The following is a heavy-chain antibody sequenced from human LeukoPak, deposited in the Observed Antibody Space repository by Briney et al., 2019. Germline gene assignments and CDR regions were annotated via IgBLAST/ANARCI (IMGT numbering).Heavy chain of an antibody. CDR3: ARDAVATTSYYYYYSMDV. J-gene: IGHJ6*03. V-gene: IGHV1-8*03. D-gene: IGHD5-12*01. CDR1: GYTFTSYD. Sequence: GASVKVSCKASGYTFTSYDINWVRQATGQGLEWMGWMNPNSGNTGYAQKFQGRVTITRNTSISTAYMELSSLRSEDTVVYYCARDAVATTSYYYYYSMDVWGKGTTVTVSS. CDR2: MNPNSGNT.